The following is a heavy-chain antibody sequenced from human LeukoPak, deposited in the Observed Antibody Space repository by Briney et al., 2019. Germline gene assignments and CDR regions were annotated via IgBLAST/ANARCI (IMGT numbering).Heavy chain of an antibody. V-gene: IGHV3-48*04. CDR3: ARGGRYFDWLSRSYYYYYYMDV. CDR2: ISSSSSTI. D-gene: IGHD3-9*01. CDR1: GFTFSSYS. Sequence: GGSLRLSCAASGFTFSSYSMNWVRQAPGKGLEWVSYISSSSSTIYYADSVKGRFTTSRDNAKNSLYLQMNSLRAEDTAVYYCARGGRYFDWLSRSYYYYYYMDVWGKGTTVTVSS. J-gene: IGHJ6*03.